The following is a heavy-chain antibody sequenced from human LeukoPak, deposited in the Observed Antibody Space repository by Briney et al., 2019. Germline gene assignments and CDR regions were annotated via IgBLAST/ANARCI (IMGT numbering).Heavy chain of an antibody. Sequence: GGSLRLSCVASGLTFSNVWMSWVRQAPGKGLEWVGRIKIKTYGATADYAAPVKGRFIILRDDSKNTLYLQMNSLKTEDTGVYYCARGGEPGYCTNGVCYNFFDYWGQGTLVTVSS. CDR1: GLTFSNVW. V-gene: IGHV3-15*01. J-gene: IGHJ4*02. CDR3: ARGGEPGYCTNGVCYNFFDY. CDR2: IKIKTYGATA. D-gene: IGHD2-8*01.